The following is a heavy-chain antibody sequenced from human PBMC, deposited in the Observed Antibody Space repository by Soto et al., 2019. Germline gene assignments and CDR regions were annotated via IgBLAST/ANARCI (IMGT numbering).Heavy chain of an antibody. Sequence: PSETLSLTCVVSGRSISSSNWWSWVRQPPGKGLEWIGEIYHRGNIDYNPSLKSRVTISVDKSKNQSSLNLRSVTAADTAVYYCARDWVAAPWYYFDNWGQG. D-gene: IGHD6-19*01. CDR3: ARDWVAAPWYYFDN. CDR2: IYHRGNI. V-gene: IGHV4-4*02. J-gene: IGHJ4*02. CDR1: GRSISSSNW.